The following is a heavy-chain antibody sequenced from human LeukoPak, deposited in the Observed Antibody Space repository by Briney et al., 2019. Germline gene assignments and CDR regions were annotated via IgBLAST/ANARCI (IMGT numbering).Heavy chain of an antibody. V-gene: IGHV3-21*01. D-gene: IGHD3-3*01. CDR1: GFTFSAYS. CDR2: VGSSGAYI. Sequence: GGPLRLSCAASGFTFSAYSMTWVRQAPGKGLEWVASVGSSGAYIYYADSVKGRFTISRDNAKNSLFLQMNSLRVEDTALYYCARMHLFGVVNYNYYYMDVWGKGTPVTVSS. CDR3: ARMHLFGVVNYNYYYMDV. J-gene: IGHJ6*03.